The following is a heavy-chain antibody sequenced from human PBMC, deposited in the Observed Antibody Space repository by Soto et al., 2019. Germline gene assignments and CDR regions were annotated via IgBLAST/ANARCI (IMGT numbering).Heavy chain of an antibody. D-gene: IGHD2-2*01. Sequence: EVQLVESGGGLVQPGGSLRLSCAASGFTFSSYEMNWVRQASGKGLEWVSYISSSGSTIYYADSVKGRFTISRDNAKNSLYLQMNSLRAEDTAVYYCARDGALVVPAATYGMDVWGQGTTVTVSS. V-gene: IGHV3-48*03. CDR1: GFTFSSYE. J-gene: IGHJ6*02. CDR3: ARDGALVVPAATYGMDV. CDR2: ISSSGSTI.